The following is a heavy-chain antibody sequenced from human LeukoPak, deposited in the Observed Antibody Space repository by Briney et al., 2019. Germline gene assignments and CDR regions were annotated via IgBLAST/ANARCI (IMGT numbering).Heavy chain of an antibody. Sequence: SETLSLTCTVSGGSISSGDFYWSWIRQPPGKGLEWIGYIYHSGSTYYNPSLKSRVTISVDRSKNQFSLKLNSVTAADTAVYYCARQYSSSWRWFDPWGQGTLVTVSS. CDR2: IYHSGST. V-gene: IGHV4-30-2*02. D-gene: IGHD6-13*01. CDR1: GGSISSGDFY. CDR3: ARQYSSSWRWFDP. J-gene: IGHJ5*02.